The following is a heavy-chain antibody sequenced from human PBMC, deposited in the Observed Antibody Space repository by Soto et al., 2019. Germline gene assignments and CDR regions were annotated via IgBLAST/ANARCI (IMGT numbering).Heavy chain of an antibody. V-gene: IGHV4-34*01. CDR3: ARGAYYDFWSGWDYYYMDV. CDR2: INHSGST. Sequence: GYGGRWISQKKRKGLEWIGEINHSGSTNYNPSLKSRVTISVDTSKNQFSLKLSSVTAADTAVYYCARGAYYDFWSGWDYYYMDVWGKGTTVTVSS. J-gene: IGHJ6*03. D-gene: IGHD3-3*01. CDR1: GYG.